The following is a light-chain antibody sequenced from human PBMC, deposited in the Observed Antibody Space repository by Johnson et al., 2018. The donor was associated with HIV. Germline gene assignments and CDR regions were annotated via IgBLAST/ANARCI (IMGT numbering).Light chain of an antibody. J-gene: IGLJ1*01. Sequence: HSVLTQPPSVSAAPGQKVTISCSGSSSDMGNYAVSWYQQLPGTAPKLLIYENNKRPSGIPDRFSGSKSGTSATLGITGLQTGDEADYYCGTWDSGLGAVYVFGPGTKVTVL. CDR3: GTWDSGLGAVYV. V-gene: IGLV1-51*02. CDR1: SSDMGNYA. CDR2: ENN.